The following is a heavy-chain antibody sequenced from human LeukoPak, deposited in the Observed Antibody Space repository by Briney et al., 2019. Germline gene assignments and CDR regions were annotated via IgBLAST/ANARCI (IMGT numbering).Heavy chain of an antibody. V-gene: IGHV1-2*02. CDR3: ARVLGAGLYYYGMDV. Sequence: GASVKVSCKASGYTFTAYYIHWVRQAPGQGLEWMGWINPNSGGTNFAQKFQGRVTMTGDTSISTAYMEMSRVTSDDTAVYYCARVLGAGLYYYGMDVWGQGTTVTVSS. CDR1: GYTFTAYY. J-gene: IGHJ6*02. D-gene: IGHD1-26*01. CDR2: INPNSGGT.